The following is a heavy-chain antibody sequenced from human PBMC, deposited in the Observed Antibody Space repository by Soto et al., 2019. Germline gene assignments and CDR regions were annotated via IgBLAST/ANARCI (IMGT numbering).Heavy chain of an antibody. CDR2: IYYSGST. J-gene: IGHJ5*02. CDR1: GGSISSYY. V-gene: IGHV4-59*01. D-gene: IGHD3-3*01. Sequence: QVQLQESGPGLVKPSETLSLTCTVSGGSISSYYWSWIRQPPGKGLEWIGYIYYSGSTTYNPSLRSRVSLSVYTSKNQFSLNLSSVTAADTAVYYCARGYSDVWSGYLGWFDPWGQGTLVTVSS. CDR3: ARGYSDVWSGYLGWFDP.